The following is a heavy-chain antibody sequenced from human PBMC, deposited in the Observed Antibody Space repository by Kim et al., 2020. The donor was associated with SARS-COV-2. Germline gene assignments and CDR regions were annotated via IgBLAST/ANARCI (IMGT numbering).Heavy chain of an antibody. Sequence: SETLSLTCDVSGGSISTNDWWIWVRQPPGKGLEGVEWIGEIYHNGNTNYSPSLTSRVTILISKYKNQFSLDLTAVTAADTASYYCARKKVLLGSSYHAMDVWVQGTTVTVSS. CDR1: GGSISTNDW. V-gene: IGHV4-4*02. D-gene: IGHD6-6*01. J-gene: IGHJ6*02. CDR3: ARKKVLLGSSYHAMDV. CDR2: IYHNGNT.